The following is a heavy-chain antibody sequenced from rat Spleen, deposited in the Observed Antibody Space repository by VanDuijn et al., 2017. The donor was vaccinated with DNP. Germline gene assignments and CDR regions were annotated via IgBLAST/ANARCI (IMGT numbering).Heavy chain of an antibody. CDR3: TTASTIY. CDR2: ISSEGSST. J-gene: IGHJ2*01. CDR1: GFSFSDYY. Sequence: EVQLVESGGGLVQPGRSLKLSCAASGFSFSDYYMAWVRQAPKKGLEWVASISSEGSSTYYRDSVKGRFTLSRDNAESIIYLHMDSLRSDDTATYYCTTASTIYWGQGVMVTVSS. V-gene: IGHV5-20*01.